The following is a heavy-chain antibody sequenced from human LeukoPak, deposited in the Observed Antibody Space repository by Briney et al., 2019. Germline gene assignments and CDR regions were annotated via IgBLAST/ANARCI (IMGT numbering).Heavy chain of an antibody. V-gene: IGHV4-34*01. J-gene: IGHJ4*02. D-gene: IGHD3-10*01. CDR1: GGSFSGYY. CDR2: INHSGST. CDR3: ARARHYYGSGSYKDY. Sequence: SETLSLTCAVYGGSFSGYYWSWIRQPPGKGLEWIGEINHSGSTNYNPSLKSRVTISVDTSKNQFSLKLSSVTAADTAVYYCARARHYYGSGSYKDYWGQGTLVTVSS.